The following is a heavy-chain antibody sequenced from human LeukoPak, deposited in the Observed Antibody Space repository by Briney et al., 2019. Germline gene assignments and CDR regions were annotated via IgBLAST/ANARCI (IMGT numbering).Heavy chain of an antibody. CDR2: IYYSGST. CDR3: ARGPIFGVVAYYFDY. V-gene: IGHV4-59*12. D-gene: IGHD3-3*02. J-gene: IGHJ4*02. CDR1: GGSISSYY. Sequence: SETPSLTCTVSGGSISSYYWSWIRQPPGKGLEWIGYIYYSGSTYYNPSLKSRVTISVDTSKNQFSLKLSSVTAADTAVYYCARGPIFGVVAYYFDYWGQGTLVTVSS.